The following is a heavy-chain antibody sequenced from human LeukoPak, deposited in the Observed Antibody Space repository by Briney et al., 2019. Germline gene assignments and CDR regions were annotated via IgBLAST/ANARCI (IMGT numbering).Heavy chain of an antibody. V-gene: IGHV3-7*01. Sequence: GGSLRLSCAASGFTFSSYWMSWVRQAPGKGLEWVANIKQDGSEKYYVDSVKGRSTISRDNAKNSLYLQMNSLRAEDTAVYYCARIRLGYCSSTSCYTKSYYFDYWGQGTLVTVSS. CDR3: ARIRLGYCSSTSCYTKSYYFDY. CDR2: IKQDGSEK. J-gene: IGHJ4*02. D-gene: IGHD2-2*02. CDR1: GFTFSSYW.